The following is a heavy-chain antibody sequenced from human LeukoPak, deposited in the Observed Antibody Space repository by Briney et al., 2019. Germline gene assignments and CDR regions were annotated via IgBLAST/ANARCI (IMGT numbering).Heavy chain of an antibody. D-gene: IGHD3-22*01. CDR2: MNPNSGNT. Sequence: VASVKVSCEASGYTFTTYDINWVRQAAGQGLEWMGWMNPNSGNTGNAQKFQGRVTMTRNTSISTAYMELTSLTSEDTAVYYCARATMMPDYWGQGTLVTVSS. CDR1: GYTFTTYD. J-gene: IGHJ4*02. V-gene: IGHV1-8*01. CDR3: ARATMMPDY.